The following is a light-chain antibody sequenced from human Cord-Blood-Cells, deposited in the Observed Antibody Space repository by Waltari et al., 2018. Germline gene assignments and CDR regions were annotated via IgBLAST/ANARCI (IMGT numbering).Light chain of an antibody. Sequence: QSALPQPASVSGSPGQSLTISCTGTSSALGSYNYVSWYQQHPRKAPKLMIYDVSHRPSGVSTRFSGSTSGNTASLPISALQAEDEADYYCSSYTSSSTWVFGGGTKLTVL. CDR2: DVS. CDR1: SSALGSYNY. CDR3: SSYTSSSTWV. J-gene: IGLJ3*02. V-gene: IGLV2-14*01.